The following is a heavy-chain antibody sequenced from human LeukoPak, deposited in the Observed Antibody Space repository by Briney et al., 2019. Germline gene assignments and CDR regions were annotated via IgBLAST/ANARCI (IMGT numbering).Heavy chain of an antibody. CDR2: INHSGST. CDR1: GGSLSGYY. CDR3: ARAGPTVTTNYFDY. V-gene: IGHV4-34*01. Sequence: KTSETLSLTCAVYGGSLSGYYWSWIRQPPGKGLEWIGEINHSGSTNYNPSLKSRVTISVDTSKNQFSLKLSSVTAADTAVYYCARAGPTVTTNYFDYWGQGTLVTVSS. D-gene: IGHD4-17*01. J-gene: IGHJ4*02.